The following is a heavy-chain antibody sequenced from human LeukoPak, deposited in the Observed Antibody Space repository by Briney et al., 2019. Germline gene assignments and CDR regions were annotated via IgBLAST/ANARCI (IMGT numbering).Heavy chain of an antibody. J-gene: IGHJ6*04. CDR3: ARSVEPKTRNYYYYYCMDV. D-gene: IGHD2-2*01. Sequence: GDSVRVPCKASGYTFTSYNMHWVRQAPGEGVERMGLIKPSGGRTNYAQKFQGSVTMTRDTSTSTVYMELCSLRSEATAVYYCARSVEPKTRNYYYYYCMDVWGKGSSVTVSS. CDR1: GYTFTSYN. CDR2: IKPSGGRT. V-gene: IGHV1-46*01.